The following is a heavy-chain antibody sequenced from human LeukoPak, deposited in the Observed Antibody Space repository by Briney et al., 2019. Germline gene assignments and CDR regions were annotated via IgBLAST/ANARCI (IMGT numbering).Heavy chain of an antibody. J-gene: IGHJ6*02. V-gene: IGHV3-30*04. CDR1: GFTFSSYA. CDR2: ISYDGSIK. D-gene: IGHD3-22*01. Sequence: PGGSLRLSCAASGFTFSSYAMHWVRQAPGKGLEWVAIISYDGSIKDYADSVKGRFTISRDNSKNTLYLQMNSLRAEDTAVYYCARGGSGYYYYYYGMDVWGQGTTVTVSS. CDR3: ARGGSGYYYYYYGMDV.